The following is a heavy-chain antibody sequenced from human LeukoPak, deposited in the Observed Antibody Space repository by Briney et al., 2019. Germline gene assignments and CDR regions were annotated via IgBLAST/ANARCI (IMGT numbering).Heavy chain of an antibody. V-gene: IGHV3-64*01. D-gene: IGHD3-10*01. J-gene: IGHJ4*01. CDR2: IGINGGST. CDR3: TRLSAMLRGPEPIYYFDS. CDR1: GFTFSSYA. Sequence: GGSLRLSCAASGFTFSSYAMHWVRQAPGKGLVYVSGIGINGGSTYYVNSVKGRFTISRDNSENSLYLQMNSLRVEDTAMYYCTRLSAMLRGPEPIYYFDSWGQGTLVTVSS.